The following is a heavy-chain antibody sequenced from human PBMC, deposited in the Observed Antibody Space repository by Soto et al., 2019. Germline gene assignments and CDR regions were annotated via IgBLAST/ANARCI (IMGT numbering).Heavy chain of an antibody. Sequence: QPGGSLRLSCAASGFTFSSYGMHWVGQAPGKGLEWVAVISYDGSNKYYADSVKGRFTISRDNSKNTLYLQMNSLRAEDTAVYYCARDSLSLYGMDVWGQGTTVTVSS. CDR2: ISYDGSNK. V-gene: IGHV3-30*03. D-gene: IGHD1-26*01. CDR3: ARDSLSLYGMDV. J-gene: IGHJ6*02. CDR1: GFTFSSYG.